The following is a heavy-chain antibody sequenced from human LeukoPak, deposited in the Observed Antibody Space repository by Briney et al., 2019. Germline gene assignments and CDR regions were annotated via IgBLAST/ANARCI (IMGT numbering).Heavy chain of an antibody. CDR1: GFTLSDYY. J-gene: IGHJ2*01. CDR2: ISSSSSYT. CDR3: ARDQGGGWYFDV. V-gene: IGHV3-11*05. Sequence: GGSLRLSCAASGFTLSDYYMTWIRQAPGKGLEWVSYISSSSSYTNHADSVKGRFTISRDNAKNSLYLQMNSLRVEDTAVYYCARDQGGGWYFDVWGRGTLVTVSS. D-gene: IGHD1-26*01.